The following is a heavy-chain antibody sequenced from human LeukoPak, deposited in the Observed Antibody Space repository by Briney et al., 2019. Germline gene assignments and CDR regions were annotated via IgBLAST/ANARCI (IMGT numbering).Heavy chain of an antibody. CDR1: GGTFSSYA. CDR2: IIPILGIA. CDR3: ARVVSVYDSSAHSD. V-gene: IGHV1-69*04. Sequence: SVKVSCKASGGTFSSYAISWVRQAPGQGLEWMGRIIPILGIANYAQKFQSRVTITADKSTSTAYMELSSLRSEDTAVYYCARVVSVYDSSAHSDWGQGTLFTVSS. J-gene: IGHJ4*02. D-gene: IGHD3-22*01.